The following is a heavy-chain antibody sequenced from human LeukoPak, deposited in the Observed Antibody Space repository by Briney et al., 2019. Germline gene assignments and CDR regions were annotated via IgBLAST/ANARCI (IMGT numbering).Heavy chain of an antibody. Sequence: GRSLRLSCAASGFTFSSYAMHWVRQAPGKGLEWVAVISYDGSNKYYADSVKGRFTISRDNSKNTLYLQMNSLRAEDTAVYYCAKDSSSGCPTCYYYGMDVWGQGTTVTVSS. CDR1: GFTFSSYA. D-gene: IGHD6-19*01. J-gene: IGHJ6*02. CDR3: AKDSSSGCPTCYYYGMDV. V-gene: IGHV3-30-3*01. CDR2: ISYDGSNK.